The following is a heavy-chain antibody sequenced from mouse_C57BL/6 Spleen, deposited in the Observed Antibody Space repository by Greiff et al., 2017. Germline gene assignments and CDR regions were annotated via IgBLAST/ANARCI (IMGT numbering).Heavy chain of an antibody. CDR3: SRRLTTVGDY. CDR1: GYTFTDYN. V-gene: IGHV1-18*01. J-gene: IGHJ2*01. CDR2: INPNNGGT. D-gene: IGHD1-1*01. Sequence: EVQLQQSGPELVKPGASVKIPCKASGYTFTDYNMAWVKQSHGKSLEWIGDINPNNGGTIYNQKFKGKATLTVDESSSQAYMELRSLTSEDTAVYYCSRRLTTVGDYWGQGTTLTVSS.